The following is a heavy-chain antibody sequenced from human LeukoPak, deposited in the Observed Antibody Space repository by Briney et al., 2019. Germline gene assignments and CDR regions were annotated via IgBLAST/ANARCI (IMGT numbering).Heavy chain of an antibody. CDR1: GGSISSYY. CDR2: IYYSGST. J-gene: IGHJ4*02. D-gene: IGHD2-21*02. CDR3: EKRGDKLDLI. Sequence: PSETLFLTCTVSGGSISSYYWSWIRQPPGKGLEWIGYIYYSGSTNYNPSLKSRVTISVDTSKNQFSLKLSSVTAADTAVYYCEKRGDKLDLIWGQGTLVTVSS. V-gene: IGHV4-59*12.